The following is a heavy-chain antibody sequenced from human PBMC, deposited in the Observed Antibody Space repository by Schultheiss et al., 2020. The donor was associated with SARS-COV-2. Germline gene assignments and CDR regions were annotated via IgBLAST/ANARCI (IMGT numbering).Heavy chain of an antibody. D-gene: IGHD3-3*01. Sequence: GESLKISCAASGFTFSSYGMHWVRQAPGKGLEWVAVISYDGSNKYYADSVKGRFTISRDNSKNTLYLQMNSLRAEDTAVYYCAKDQEYYDFWSGYLTPADYYYYYGMDVWGQGTTVTVSS. V-gene: IGHV3-30*18. J-gene: IGHJ6*02. CDR2: ISYDGSNK. CDR3: AKDQEYYDFWSGYLTPADYYYYYGMDV. CDR1: GFTFSSYG.